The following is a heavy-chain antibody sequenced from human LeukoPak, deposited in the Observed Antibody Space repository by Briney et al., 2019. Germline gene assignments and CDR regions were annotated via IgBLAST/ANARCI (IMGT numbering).Heavy chain of an antibody. CDR2: ISYDGSNK. CDR3: AKDWNDLDY. D-gene: IGHD1-1*01. J-gene: IGHJ4*02. Sequence: PWGSVRLYCAASGFTFSSYGMHWVRQAPGKGLEWVAVISYDGSNKYYADSVKGRFTISRDNSKNTLYLQMNSLRAEDTAVYYCAKDWNDLDYWGQGPLVPVTS. V-gene: IGHV3-30*18. CDR1: GFTFSSYG.